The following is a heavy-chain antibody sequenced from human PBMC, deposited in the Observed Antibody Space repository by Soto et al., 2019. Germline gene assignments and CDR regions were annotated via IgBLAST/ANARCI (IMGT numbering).Heavy chain of an antibody. Sequence: GGSLRLSCVASDFTFSNSWMNWVRQAPGKGLEWVGRIKSKTNGETTDYAAPVKGRFTISRDDSKDTLYLQMNSLKTEDTAVYFCTTDGPWRIGGVDVWGQGTTVTSP. V-gene: IGHV3-15*07. CDR2: IKSKTNGETT. CDR1: DFTFSNSW. CDR3: TTDGPWRIGGVDV. J-gene: IGHJ6*02. D-gene: IGHD2-15*01.